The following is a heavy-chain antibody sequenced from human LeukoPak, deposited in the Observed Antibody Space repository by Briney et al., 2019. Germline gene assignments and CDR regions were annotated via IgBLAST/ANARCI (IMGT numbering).Heavy chain of an antibody. CDR1: GGTFSSYA. CDR2: IIPIFGTA. Sequence: GASVKVSCKASGGTFSSYAISWVRQAPGRGLEWMGGIIPIFGTANYAQKFQGRVTITADESTSTAYMELSSLRSEDTAVYYCARVGRWELPPRTYYYMDVWGKGTTVTVSS. J-gene: IGHJ6*03. CDR3: ARVGRWELPPRTYYYMDV. D-gene: IGHD1-26*01. V-gene: IGHV1-69*13.